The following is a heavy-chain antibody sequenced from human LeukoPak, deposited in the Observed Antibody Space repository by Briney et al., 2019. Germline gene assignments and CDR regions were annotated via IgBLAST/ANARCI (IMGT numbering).Heavy chain of an antibody. CDR1: VGSISSGNW. J-gene: IGHJ6*02. CDR3: ATAPILRGEGGEHYKYGMDV. Sequence: SGTLSLTCAVSVGSISSGNWWTWVRPSPGKGLEWIGEIYHNGTLNYNPSLKSRVTISADSFKNHFSLKLTSVTAADTAVYYCATAPILRGEGGEHYKYGMDVWGQGTTVIVSS. V-gene: IGHV4-4*02. D-gene: IGHD2-2*02. CDR2: IYHNGTL.